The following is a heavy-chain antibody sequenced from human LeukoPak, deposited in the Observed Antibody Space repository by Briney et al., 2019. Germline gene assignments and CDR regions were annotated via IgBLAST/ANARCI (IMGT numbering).Heavy chain of an antibody. CDR1: GFTFSNYW. V-gene: IGHV3-74*01. D-gene: IGHD2-21*02. Sequence: GGSLRLSCAASGFTFSNYWMHWVRQAPGKGLVWASRIYTDGSRISYADSVKGRFTISRDNTKNTLFLQMNSLRAEDTAVYYCAREVTAYYYYGMDVWGQGTTVTVSS. J-gene: IGHJ6*02. CDR2: IYTDGSRI. CDR3: AREVTAYYYYGMDV.